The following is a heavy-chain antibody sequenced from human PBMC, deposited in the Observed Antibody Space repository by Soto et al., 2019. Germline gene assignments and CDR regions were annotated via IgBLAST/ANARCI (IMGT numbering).Heavy chain of an antibody. CDR3: ATLSYYDRSQFDY. CDR1: LYNVSNDG. V-gene: IGHV5-51*01. CDR2: IYPGDSDT. Sequence: GASMKXSFNGSLYNVSNDGIACVRHMPGKGLDWLGIIYPGDSDTRYSPSFEGQVTISADKSISTAYLQWSSLKASDTALYYFATLSYYDRSQFDYWGQGTLVTVSS. J-gene: IGHJ4*02. D-gene: IGHD3-22*01.